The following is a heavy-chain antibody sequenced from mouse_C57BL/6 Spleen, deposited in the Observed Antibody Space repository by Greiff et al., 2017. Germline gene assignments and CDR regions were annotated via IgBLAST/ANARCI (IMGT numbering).Heavy chain of an antibody. CDR1: GYAFSSSW. CDR3: ARGGYDYDGGYFDY. Sequence: VMLVESGPELVKPGASVKISCKASGYAFSSSWMNWVKQRPGKGLEWIGRIDPGDGDTNYNGKFKGKATLTADKSSSTAYMQLSSLTSEDSAVYFCARGGYDYDGGYFDYWGQGTTLTVSS. V-gene: IGHV1-82*01. J-gene: IGHJ2*01. CDR2: IDPGDGDT. D-gene: IGHD2-4*01.